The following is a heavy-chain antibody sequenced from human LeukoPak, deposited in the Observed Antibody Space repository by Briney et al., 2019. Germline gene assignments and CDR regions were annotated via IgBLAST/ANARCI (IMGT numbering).Heavy chain of an antibody. CDR2: IPYDGNNK. CDR1: GFTFSNYG. Sequence: PGGSLRLSCAASGFTFSNYGIHWVRQAPGKGLEWVAVIPYDGNNKYYADSVKGRFTISRDNSKNTLFLQMNSLRAEDTAVYYCAKGVDYCSGGSCPADYWGPGTLVTVSS. CDR3: AKGVDYCSGGSCPADY. V-gene: IGHV3-30*18. J-gene: IGHJ4*02. D-gene: IGHD2-15*01.